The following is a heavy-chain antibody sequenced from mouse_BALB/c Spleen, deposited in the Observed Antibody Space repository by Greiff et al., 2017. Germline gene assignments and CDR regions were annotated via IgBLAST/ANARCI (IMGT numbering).Heavy chain of an antibody. Sequence: VQLKESGPELVKPGASVKVSCKASGYAFTSYYMNWVKQSHGKSLEWIGYIDPYNGGTCYNQKFKGKATLTVDKSSSTAYMQLNSLTSEDSAVYYCARLRGGSYAMDYWGQGTSVTVSS. CDR2: IDPYNGGT. V-gene: IGHV1S135*01. J-gene: IGHJ4*01. D-gene: IGHD1-1*01. CDR1: GYAFTSYY. CDR3: ARLRGGSYAMDY.